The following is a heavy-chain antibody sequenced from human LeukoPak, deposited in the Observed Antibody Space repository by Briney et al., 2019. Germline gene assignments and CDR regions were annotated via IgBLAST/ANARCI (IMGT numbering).Heavy chain of an antibody. Sequence: PSETLSLTCTVSGGSISSYYWNWIRQPPGKGLEWIGYIYYSGSTNYNPSLKSRVTISVDTSKNQFSLKLSSVTAADTAVYYCARALQYYYDSSGYHYQHWGQGTLVTVSS. V-gene: IGHV4-59*01. J-gene: IGHJ1*01. CDR3: ARALQYYYDSSGYHYQH. D-gene: IGHD3-22*01. CDR2: IYYSGST. CDR1: GGSISSYY.